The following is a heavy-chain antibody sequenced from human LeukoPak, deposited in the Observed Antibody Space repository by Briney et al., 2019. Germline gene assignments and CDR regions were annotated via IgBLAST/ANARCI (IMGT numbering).Heavy chain of an antibody. CDR2: IYTSGTT. Sequence: PSETLSLTCTVSRGSISSGSYYWSWLRQPAGKGLEWIVRIYTSGTTNYNPSLKSRVTISVDTSKNQFSLKLSSVTAADTAVYYCARSPVVAGTLSFDYWGQGTLVTVSS. J-gene: IGHJ4*02. CDR3: ARSPVVAGTLSFDY. D-gene: IGHD6-19*01. V-gene: IGHV4-61*02. CDR1: RGSISSGSYY.